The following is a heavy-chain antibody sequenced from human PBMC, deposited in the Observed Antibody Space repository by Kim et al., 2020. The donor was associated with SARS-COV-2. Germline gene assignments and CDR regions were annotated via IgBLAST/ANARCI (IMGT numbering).Heavy chain of an antibody. CDR3: AKDPPPWGITMIVVPLYYFDY. CDR1: GFTFSSYA. V-gene: IGHV3-23*01. Sequence: GGSLRLSCAASGFTFSSYAMSWVRQAPGKGLEWVSAISGSGGSTYYADSVKGRFTISRDNSKNTLYLQMNSLRAEDTAVYYCAKDPPPWGITMIVVPLYYFDYWGQGTLVTVSS. J-gene: IGHJ4*02. CDR2: ISGSGGST. D-gene: IGHD3-22*01.